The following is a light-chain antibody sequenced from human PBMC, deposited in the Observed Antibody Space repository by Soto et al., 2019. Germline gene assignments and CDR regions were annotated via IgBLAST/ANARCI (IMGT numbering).Light chain of an antibody. Sequence: EIVLTQSPGTLSLSPGERATLSCRASPSVSSSYFAWYQQKPGQAPRLLLYGASSRATGIPGRFRGSGSGTDFHLTISRLEPEDFAVYYWQQYGSSPITFGQGTRGRL. CDR1: PSVSSSY. J-gene: IGKJ5*01. V-gene: IGKV3-20*01. CDR2: GAS. CDR3: QQYGSSPIT.